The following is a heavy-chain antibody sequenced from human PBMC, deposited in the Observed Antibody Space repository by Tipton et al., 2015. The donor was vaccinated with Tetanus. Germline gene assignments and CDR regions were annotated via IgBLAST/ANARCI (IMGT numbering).Heavy chain of an antibody. CDR1: GGSFSSYF. V-gene: IGHV4-59*01. Sequence: TLSLTCTVSGGSFSSYFWTWIRQPPGKGLEWIGNIYNIARTNYNPSLRSRVTMSVDTSKNQFYLQLSSVTAADTAVYFCARVIRRSMIGYGVFDSWGQGTLVAVSS. J-gene: IGHJ4*02. D-gene: IGHD4-17*01. CDR2: IYNIART. CDR3: ARVIRRSMIGYGVFDS.